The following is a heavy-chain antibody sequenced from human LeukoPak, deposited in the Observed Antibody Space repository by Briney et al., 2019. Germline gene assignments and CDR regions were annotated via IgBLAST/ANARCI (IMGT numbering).Heavy chain of an antibody. CDR3: ARAGPCTSCYYYYYMDV. J-gene: IGHJ6*03. V-gene: IGHV4-59*01. D-gene: IGHD2-2*01. CDR1: GGSISSYY. Sequence: PSETLSLTCTVSGGSISSYYWSWIRQPPGKGLDWIGYIYYSGSTNYNPSLKSRVTISVDTSKNQFSLKLSSVTAADTAVYYCARAGPCTSCYYYYYMDVWGKGTTVTVSS. CDR2: IYYSGST.